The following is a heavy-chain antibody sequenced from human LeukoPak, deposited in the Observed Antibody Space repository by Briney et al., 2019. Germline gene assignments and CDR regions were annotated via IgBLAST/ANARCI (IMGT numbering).Heavy chain of an antibody. Sequence: SVKVSCKASGGTFSSYAISWVRQAPGQGLEWMGRIIPILGIANYAQKFQGRVTITADKSTSTAYMELSGLRSEDTAVYYCAREGAGGSLQHYYYYGMDVWGQGTTVTVSS. D-gene: IGHD2-15*01. CDR1: GGTFSSYA. CDR3: AREGAGGSLQHYYYYGMDV. J-gene: IGHJ6*02. CDR2: IIPILGIA. V-gene: IGHV1-69*04.